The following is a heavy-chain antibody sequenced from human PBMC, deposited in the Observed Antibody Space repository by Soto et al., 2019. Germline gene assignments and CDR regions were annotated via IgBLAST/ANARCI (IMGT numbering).Heavy chain of an antibody. D-gene: IGHD3-22*01. CDR3: TTDRYYYDPGDYYYGMDV. V-gene: IGHV3-15*01. J-gene: IGHJ6*02. CDR1: GFTFSNAW. CDR2: IKSKTDGGTT. Sequence: EVQLVESGGGLVKPGGSLRLSCAASGFTFSNAWMSWVRQAPGKGLEWVGRIKSKTDGGTTDYAAPVKGRFTISRDDSKNTLYLQMNSLKTEDTAVYYCTTDRYYYDPGDYYYGMDVWGQGTTVTVSS.